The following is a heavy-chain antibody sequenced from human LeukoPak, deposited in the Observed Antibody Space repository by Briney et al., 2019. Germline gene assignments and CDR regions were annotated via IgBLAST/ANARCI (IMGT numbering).Heavy chain of an antibody. J-gene: IGHJ6*02. CDR3: ARDYDVIPAAGNGMDV. CDR2: ISGYNGNT. D-gene: IGHD2-2*01. V-gene: IGHV1-18*01. Sequence: GASVKVSCKASGYTFISYGISWVRQAPGQGLELMGWISGYNGNTKYAQNVQGRVTMTKDTSTSTAYMELTSLRSDDTAVYYCARDYDVIPAAGNGMDVWGQGTTVAVSS. CDR1: GYTFISYG.